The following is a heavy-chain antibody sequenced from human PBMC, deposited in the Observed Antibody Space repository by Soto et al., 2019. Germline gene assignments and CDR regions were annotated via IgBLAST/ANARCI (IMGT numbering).Heavy chain of an antibody. V-gene: IGHV6-1*01. CDR3: ARDPTYDYIWGSYREDAFDI. Sequence: SQTLSLTCAISGDSVSSNSAAWNWIRQSPSRGLEWLGRTYYRSKWYNDYAVSVKSRITINPDTSKNQLSLQLDSVTPEDTAVYYCARDPTYDYIWGSYREDAFDIWGQGTMVTVSS. CDR2: TYYRSKWYN. CDR1: GDSVSSNSAA. D-gene: IGHD3-16*02. J-gene: IGHJ3*02.